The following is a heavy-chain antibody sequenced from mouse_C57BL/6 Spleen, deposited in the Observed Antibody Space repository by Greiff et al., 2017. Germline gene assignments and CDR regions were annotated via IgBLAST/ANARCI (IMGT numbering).Heavy chain of an antibody. D-gene: IGHD2-4*01. J-gene: IGHJ2*01. CDR1: GYTFTSYG. Sequence: VQLKESGAELVRPGSSVKMSCKTSGYTFTSYGINWVKQRPGQGLEWIGYIYLGNGYTEYNEKFKGKATLTSDTSSSTAYMQLSSLTSEDSAIYVCARSPIYDYDYFDYWGQGTTLTVSS. CDR3: ARSPIYDYDYFDY. V-gene: IGHV1-58*01. CDR2: IYLGNGYT.